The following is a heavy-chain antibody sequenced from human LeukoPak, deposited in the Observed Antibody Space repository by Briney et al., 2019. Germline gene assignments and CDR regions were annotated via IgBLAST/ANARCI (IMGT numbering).Heavy chain of an antibody. CDR1: GGTFSSYA. Sequence: SVKVSCTASGGTFSSYAISWVRQAPGQGLEWMGGIIPIFGTANYAQKFQGRVTITADESTSTAYMELSILRSEDTAVYYCARAGTAMVTDYDYWGQGTLVTVSS. CDR2: IIPIFGTA. V-gene: IGHV1-69*13. J-gene: IGHJ4*02. CDR3: ARAGTAMVTDYDY. D-gene: IGHD5-18*01.